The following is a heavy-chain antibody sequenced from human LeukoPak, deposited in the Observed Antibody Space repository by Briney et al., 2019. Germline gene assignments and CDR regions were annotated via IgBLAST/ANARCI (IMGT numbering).Heavy chain of an antibody. D-gene: IGHD4-17*01. CDR1: GGSFSGYY. J-gene: IGHJ3*02. V-gene: IGHV4-34*01. Sequence: SETLSLTCAVYGGSFSGYYWSWIRQPPGKGLEWIGEMNHSESTNYNQSLKSRVTISVDTSKNQFSLKLSSVAAADTAVYYCASATVTTLDAFDIWGQGTMVTVSS. CDR2: MNHSEST. CDR3: ASATVTTLDAFDI.